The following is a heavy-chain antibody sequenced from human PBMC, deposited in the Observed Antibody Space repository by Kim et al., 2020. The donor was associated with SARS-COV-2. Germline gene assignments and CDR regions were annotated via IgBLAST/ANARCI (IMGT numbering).Heavy chain of an antibody. D-gene: IGHD2-2*01. CDR1: GFTFSSYT. CDR2: MSGNSGYI. V-gene: IGHV3-21*01. CDR3: ARGRYCSTTTCYLDY. J-gene: IGHJ4*03. Sequence: GGSLRLSCAASGFTFSSYTMNWVRQAPGKGPEWVSSMSGNSGYIYYSDSVKGRFTISRDNAKNSLYLQMNSLRAEDTAVYYCARGRYCSTTTCYLDYWG.